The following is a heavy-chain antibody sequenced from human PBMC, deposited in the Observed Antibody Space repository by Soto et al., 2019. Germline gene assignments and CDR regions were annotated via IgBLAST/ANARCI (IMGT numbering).Heavy chain of an antibody. CDR1: GFTLSDHF. V-gene: IGHV3-72*01. D-gene: IGHD6-19*01. J-gene: IGHJ3*02. CDR2: TRNKANSYTP. CDR3: GLPARAGSDDFDI. Sequence: EEQLVESGGGLVQPGGSLRLSCAASGFTLSDHFIDWVRQAPGTGLEWVGRTRNKANSYTPEYAASVKGRFTISRDHSKSSLYLHTSSLKTEDTSVYYCGLPARAGSDDFDIWCQGTMVTVSS.